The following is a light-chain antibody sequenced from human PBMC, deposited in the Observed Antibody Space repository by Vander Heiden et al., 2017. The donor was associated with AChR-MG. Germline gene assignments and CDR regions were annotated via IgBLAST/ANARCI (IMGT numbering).Light chain of an antibody. CDR1: QSLLYSNEYNY. CDR2: LGS. CDR3: MQALQTPRYT. Sequence: EIVMTQSPLSLPVTPGEPASISCRSSQSLLYSNEYNYLDWYLQKLGQSPKLLIYLGSNRASGVPDRFSGSGSGTDFTLKISRVEAEDVGVYYCMQALQTPRYTFGQGTKLEI. J-gene: IGKJ2*01. V-gene: IGKV2-28*01.